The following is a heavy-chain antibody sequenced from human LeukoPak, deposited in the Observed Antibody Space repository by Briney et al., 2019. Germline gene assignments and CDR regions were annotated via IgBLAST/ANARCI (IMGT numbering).Heavy chain of an antibody. Sequence: GGSLRLSRAASGFTFSSYAMSWVRQAPGKGLEWVSAISGSGGSTYYADSVKGRFTISRDNSKNTLYLQMNSLRAEDTAVYYCASLGGPPKGGATAGFDYWGQGTLVTVSS. D-gene: IGHD1-26*01. CDR2: ISGSGGST. V-gene: IGHV3-23*01. CDR1: GFTFSSYA. CDR3: ASLGGPPKGGATAGFDY. J-gene: IGHJ4*02.